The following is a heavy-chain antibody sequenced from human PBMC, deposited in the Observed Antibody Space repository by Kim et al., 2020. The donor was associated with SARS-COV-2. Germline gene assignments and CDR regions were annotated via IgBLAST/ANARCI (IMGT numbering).Heavy chain of an antibody. J-gene: IGHJ4*02. CDR3: ARDWYYWNPFDY. Sequence: VDYGKGRFTISRDNAKNSRYLQMNSLRAEDTAVYYCARDWYYWNPFDYWGQGTLVTVSS. V-gene: IGHV3-7*01. D-gene: IGHD1-20*01.